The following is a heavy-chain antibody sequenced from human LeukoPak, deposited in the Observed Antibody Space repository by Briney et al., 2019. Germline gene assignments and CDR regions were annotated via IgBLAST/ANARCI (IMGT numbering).Heavy chain of an antibody. CDR3: ARAEALKFGDFDY. CDR2: ITSSGSYI. J-gene: IGHJ4*02. Sequence: PGGSLRLSCAASGFTFSNYSMNWVRQAPGKGLEWVSSITSSGSYIYYADSVKGRFTISRDNARNSLYLQMNSLRAEDTAIYYCARAEALKFGDFDYWGQGTLVTVSS. D-gene: IGHD3-16*01. V-gene: IGHV3-21*01. CDR1: GFTFSNYS.